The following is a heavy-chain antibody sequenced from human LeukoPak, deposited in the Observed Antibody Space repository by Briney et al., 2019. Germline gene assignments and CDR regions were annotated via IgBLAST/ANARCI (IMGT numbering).Heavy chain of an antibody. J-gene: IGHJ4*02. D-gene: IGHD3-22*01. CDR1: GFTFTNYA. CDR2: ISGSGGST. V-gene: IGHV3-23*01. Sequence: PGGSLRLPCAASGFTFTNYAMSWVRQAPGKGLEWVSVISGSGGSTYYADSVKGRFTISRDNSKNTLYLQMNSLRAEDTAVYYCARRDYYYCFDYWGQGTLVTVSS. CDR3: ARRDYYYCFDY.